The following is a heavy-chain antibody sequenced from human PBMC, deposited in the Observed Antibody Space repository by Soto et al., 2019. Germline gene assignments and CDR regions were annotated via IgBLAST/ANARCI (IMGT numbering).Heavy chain of an antibody. CDR3: AKDAREAAPPDV. J-gene: IGHJ3*01. CDR1: GYAFTSYG. Sequence: QAQLLQSEPELRKPGASVKVSCKASGYAFTSYGINWVRRAPGQGLEWVGWMSTYNENKVYAQKLQGRAAMTMDAATSTAYLDLGPLRSDDTAVYYCAKDAREAAPPDVWGQGTMVTVSS. D-gene: IGHD2-15*01. CDR2: MSTYNENK. V-gene: IGHV1-18*01.